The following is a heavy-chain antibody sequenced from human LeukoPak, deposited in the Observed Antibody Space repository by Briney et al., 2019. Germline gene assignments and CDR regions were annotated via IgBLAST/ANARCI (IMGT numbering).Heavy chain of an antibody. V-gene: IGHV4-61*02. J-gene: IGHJ4*02. CDR3: AKDLYFHSGSFRVSSLVN. CDR2: IYSSVGTQNNPST. D-gene: IGHD3-10*01. Sequence: PSQTLSLTCIVSGDSINSGDHYWSWIRQPAGKGLEWIGRIYSSVGTQNNPSTQYSPSLRSRVTISKDTSKNQFSLNLNFVTAADTAVYYCAKDLYFHSGSFRVSSLVNWGQGTLVTVSS. CDR1: GDSINSGDHY.